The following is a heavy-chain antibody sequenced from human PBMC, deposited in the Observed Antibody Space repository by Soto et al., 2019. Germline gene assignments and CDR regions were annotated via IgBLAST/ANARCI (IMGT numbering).Heavy chain of an antibody. V-gene: IGHV3-23*01. CDR2: ISGTGGSP. J-gene: IGHJ4*02. Sequence: DVRLLASGGGLIQPGGSMRLSCAASGFSFSTYTKRWVRRAPGKGLEWVSSISGTGGSPSYADSVQGRFFISRDHPNQTLFLQMHSLSAEDTAVYYWAEARCSTTNCYVPDYWGQGILVTVSS. D-gene: IGHD2-8*01. CDR1: GFSFSTYT. CDR3: AEARCSTTNCYVPDY.